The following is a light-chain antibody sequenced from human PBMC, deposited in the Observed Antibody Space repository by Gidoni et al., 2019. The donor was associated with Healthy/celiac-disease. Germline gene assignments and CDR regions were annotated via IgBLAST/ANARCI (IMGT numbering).Light chain of an antibody. CDR3: QAWDSSTAI. CDR1: KLGDKY. Sequence: SYELNQPPSVSVSPGQTASITCSGDKLGDKYACWYQQKPGQSPVLVIYQDSKRPSGIPERFSGSNSGNTATLTISGTQAMDEADYCCQAWDSSTAIFGGGTKLTVL. CDR2: QDS. V-gene: IGLV3-1*01. J-gene: IGLJ2*01.